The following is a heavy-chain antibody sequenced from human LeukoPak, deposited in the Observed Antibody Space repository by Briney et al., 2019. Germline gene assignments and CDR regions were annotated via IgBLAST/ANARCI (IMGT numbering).Heavy chain of an antibody. V-gene: IGHV4-34*01. CDR3: ARGGYSGLTH. CDR2: INHSEST. CDR1: GGSFSGYY. J-gene: IGHJ4*02. D-gene: IGHD5-12*01. Sequence: PSETLSLTCAVYGGSFSGYYWSWLRQPPGQGLEWFGEINHSESTNYNPSLKSRVTISVDTSKNQFSLKLSSVTAAETAVYYCARGGYSGLTHWGQGTLVTVSS.